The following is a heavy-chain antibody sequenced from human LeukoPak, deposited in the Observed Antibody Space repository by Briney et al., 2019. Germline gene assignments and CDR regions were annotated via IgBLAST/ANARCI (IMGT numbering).Heavy chain of an antibody. CDR3: TRDLVATQSVDAFDI. CDR1: GFTFSNYG. CDR2: LTTNSYYI. J-gene: IGHJ3*02. D-gene: IGHD5-12*01. Sequence: GGSLRLSCAASGFTFSNYGMNWVRQAPGKGLEGVSSLTTNSYYIYYADSVKGRFTISRDNAKKSVYLQMNSLRAEDTAVYYCTRDLVATQSVDAFDIWGQGTMVTVSS. V-gene: IGHV3-21*01.